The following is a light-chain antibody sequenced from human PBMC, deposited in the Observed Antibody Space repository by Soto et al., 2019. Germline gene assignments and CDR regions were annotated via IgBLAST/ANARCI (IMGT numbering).Light chain of an antibody. Sequence: QSALTQPASVSGSPGQSITISCTGTSSDVGGYNHVAWYQQYPGKAPKLIIFEVSDRPSGISNRFSGSKSANTASLSISGLQAEDEADYYCSSYTSSSTLGVFGGGTKLTVL. CDR1: SSDVGGYNH. J-gene: IGLJ2*01. CDR3: SSYTSSSTLGV. CDR2: EVS. V-gene: IGLV2-14*01.